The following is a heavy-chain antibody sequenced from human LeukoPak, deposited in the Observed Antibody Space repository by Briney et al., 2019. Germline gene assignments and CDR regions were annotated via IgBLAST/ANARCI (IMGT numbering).Heavy chain of an antibody. CDR2: INHSGST. V-gene: IGHV4-34*01. J-gene: IGHJ4*02. D-gene: IGHD3-3*01. CDR3: ARGRPSYYDFWSGLFDY. CDR1: GGSFSGYY. Sequence: SETLSLTCAVYGGSFSGYYWSWIRQPPGKGLEWIGEINHSGSTNYNPSLKSRVTISVDTSKNQFSLKLSSVTAADTAVYYCARGRPSYYDFWSGLFDYWGQGTLVTVSS.